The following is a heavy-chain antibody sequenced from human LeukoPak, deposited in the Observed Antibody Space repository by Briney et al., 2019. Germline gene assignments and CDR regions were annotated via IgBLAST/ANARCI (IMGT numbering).Heavy chain of an antibody. CDR1: GYTFTSYA. V-gene: IGHV7-4-1*02. Sequence: ASVKVSCKASGYTFTSYAMHWVRQAPGQRLEWMGWINTNTGNPTYAQGFTGRFVFSLDTSVSTAYLQISSLKAEDTAVYYCARDQQLAYFDYWGQGTLVTVSS. CDR3: ARDQQLAYFDY. J-gene: IGHJ4*02. CDR2: INTNTGNP. D-gene: IGHD6-6*01.